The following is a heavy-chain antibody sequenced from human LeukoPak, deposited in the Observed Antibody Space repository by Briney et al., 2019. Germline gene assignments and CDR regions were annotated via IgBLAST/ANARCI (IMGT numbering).Heavy chain of an antibody. Sequence: PGGSLRLSCAASGFTFSSYEMNWVRQAPGKGLEWVSYISSSGSTIYYADSVKGRFTISRDNAKNSLYLQMNSLRAEDTAVYYCARGHYYYYYMDVWGKGTTVTVSS. CDR2: ISSSGSTI. V-gene: IGHV3-48*03. J-gene: IGHJ6*03. CDR3: ARGHYYYYYMDV. CDR1: GFTFSSYE.